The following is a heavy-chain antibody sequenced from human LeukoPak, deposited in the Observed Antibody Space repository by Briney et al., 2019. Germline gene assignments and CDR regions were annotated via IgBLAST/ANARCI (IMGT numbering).Heavy chain of an antibody. CDR3: ARDLRRVSSWYGCMDV. D-gene: IGHD6-13*01. J-gene: IGHJ6*02. Sequence: KPGGSLRLSCAASGFTFSSYSMNWVRQAPGKGLEWVSSISSSSSYIYYADSVKGRFTISRDNAKNSLYLQMNSLRAEDTAVYYCARDLRRVSSWYGCMDVWGQGTTVTVSS. CDR1: GFTFSSYS. V-gene: IGHV3-21*01. CDR2: ISSSSSYI.